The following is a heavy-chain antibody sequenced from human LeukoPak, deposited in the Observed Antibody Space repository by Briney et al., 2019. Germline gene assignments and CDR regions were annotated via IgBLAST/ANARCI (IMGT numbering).Heavy chain of an antibody. V-gene: IGHV1-24*01. CDR3: ATHPLGYFDP. Sequence: ASVKVSCKASAYTLTELSMHWVRQAPGNGPEWMGGFYPEDGEAFYAQKFQGRVTMTEDTSTDTAYMELSSLRSEDTAVYYYATHPLGYFDPWGQGTQVTVSS. J-gene: IGHJ4*02. CDR1: AYTLTELS. CDR2: FYPEDGEA.